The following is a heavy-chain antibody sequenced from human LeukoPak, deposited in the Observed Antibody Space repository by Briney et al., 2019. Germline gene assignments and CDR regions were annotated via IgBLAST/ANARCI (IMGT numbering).Heavy chain of an antibody. D-gene: IGHD6-13*01. CDR1: GGTFSSYA. V-gene: IGHV1-69*13. Sequence: SVKVSCKASGGTFSSYAISWVRQAPGQGLEWMGGIIPIFGTANYAQKFQGRVTITADESTSTAYMELSSPRSEDTAVYYCARARVVIAAAGPFDYWGQGTLVTVSS. CDR3: ARARVVIAAAGPFDY. J-gene: IGHJ4*02. CDR2: IIPIFGTA.